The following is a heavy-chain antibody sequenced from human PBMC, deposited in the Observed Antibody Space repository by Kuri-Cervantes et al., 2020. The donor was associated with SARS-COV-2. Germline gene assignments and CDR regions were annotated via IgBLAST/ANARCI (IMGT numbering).Heavy chain of an antibody. CDR2: ISWNSGSI. CDR3: AKDEDSSSWYSNRGFDAFDI. J-gene: IGHJ3*02. Sequence: SLKISCAASGFTFDDYAMHWVRQAPGKGLEWVSGISWNSGSIGYADSVKGRFTISRDNSKNTLYLQMNSLRAEDTAVYYCAKDEDSSSWYSNRGFDAFDIWGQGTMVTVSS. D-gene: IGHD6-13*01. CDR1: GFTFDDYA. V-gene: IGHV3-9*01.